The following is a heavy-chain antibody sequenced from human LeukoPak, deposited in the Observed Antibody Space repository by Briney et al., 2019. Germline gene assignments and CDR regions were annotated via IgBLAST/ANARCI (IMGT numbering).Heavy chain of an antibody. V-gene: IGHV1-2*02. D-gene: IGHD3-22*01. CDR1: GYTFTGYY. CDR2: INPNSGGT. CDR3: ARAPYYYDSSGYYFDY. Sequence: ASVKVSCKDSGYTFTGYYMHWVRQAPGQGLEWMGWINPNSGGTNYAQKFQGRVTMTRDTSISTAYMELSRLRSDDTAVYYCARAPYYYDSSGYYFDYWGQGTLVTVSS. J-gene: IGHJ4*02.